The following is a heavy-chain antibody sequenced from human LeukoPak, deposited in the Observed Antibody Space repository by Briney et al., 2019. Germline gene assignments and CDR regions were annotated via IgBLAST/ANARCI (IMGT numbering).Heavy chain of an antibody. J-gene: IGHJ4*02. CDR2: IYHSGST. CDR3: ARVRGYCSSTICYRYYFDY. D-gene: IGHD2-2*01. CDR1: GYSISSGYY. Sequence: SETLSLTCTVSGYSISSGYYWGWIRQPPGKGLEWIGTIYHSGSTYYNPSLKSRVTISVDTSKNQFSLKLTSVTAADTAVYYCARVRGYCSSTICYRYYFDYWGQGTLVTVTS. V-gene: IGHV4-38-2*02.